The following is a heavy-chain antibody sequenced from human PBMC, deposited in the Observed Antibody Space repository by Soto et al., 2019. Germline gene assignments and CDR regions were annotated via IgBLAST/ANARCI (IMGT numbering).Heavy chain of an antibody. Sequence: GASVKVSCKASGYTFTSYDINWVRQATGQGLEWMGWMNPNSGNTGYAQKFQGRVTMTRNTSISTAYMELSSLRSEDTAVYYCARGGGITIFGVVILGPLDYYYYMDVWGKGTTVTVSS. D-gene: IGHD3-3*01. CDR1: GYTFTSYD. CDR3: ARGGGITIFGVVILGPLDYYYYMDV. CDR2: MNPNSGNT. V-gene: IGHV1-8*01. J-gene: IGHJ6*03.